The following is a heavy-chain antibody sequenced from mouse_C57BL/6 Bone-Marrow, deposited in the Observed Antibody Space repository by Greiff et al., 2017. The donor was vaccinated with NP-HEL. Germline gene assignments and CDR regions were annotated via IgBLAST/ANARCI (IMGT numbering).Heavy chain of an antibody. V-gene: IGHV14-4*01. CDR3: TGLLYHAY. CDR2: IDPENGDT. D-gene: IGHD2-12*01. Sequence: VHVKQSGAELVRPGASVKLSCTASGFNIKDDYMHWVKQRPEQGLEWIGWIDPENGDTEYASKFQGKATITADTSSNTAYLQLSSLTSEDTAVYYCTGLLYHAYWGQGTLVTVSA. J-gene: IGHJ3*01. CDR1: GFNIKDDY.